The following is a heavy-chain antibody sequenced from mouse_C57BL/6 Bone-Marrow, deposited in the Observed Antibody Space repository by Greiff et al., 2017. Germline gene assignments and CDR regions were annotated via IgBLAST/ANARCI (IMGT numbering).Heavy chain of an antibody. CDR2: IAPNRGGP. D-gene: IGHD3-2*02. CDR3: ARSRQLRLRFAY. V-gene: IGHV1-72*01. J-gene: IGHJ3*01. Sequence: FQLQQPLAELVKPGASVKLSCKASGYTFTSSWMHWVKQRPGRGLEWIGRIAPNRGGPTYTEQCKGKATLTVDKPSSPAYMQLSRLTSEDSAVYYCARSRQLRLRFAYWGQGTLVTVSA. CDR1: GYTFTSSW.